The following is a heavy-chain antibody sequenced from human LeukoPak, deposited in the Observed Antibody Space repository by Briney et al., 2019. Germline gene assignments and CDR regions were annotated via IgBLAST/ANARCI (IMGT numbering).Heavy chain of an antibody. J-gene: IGHJ5*02. V-gene: IGHV4-59*12. D-gene: IGHD3-9*01. CDR1: GGSINYDY. CDR3: ARAGGSYYGILTGYPNWFDP. Sequence: PSETLSLTCTVSGGSINYDYWSWIRQPPGKGLEWIGYIHYSGSTKYNPSLKSRVTMSVDTSKNQFSLKLSSVTAADTAVYYCARAGGSYYGILTGYPNWFDPWGQGTLVTVSS. CDR2: IHYSGST.